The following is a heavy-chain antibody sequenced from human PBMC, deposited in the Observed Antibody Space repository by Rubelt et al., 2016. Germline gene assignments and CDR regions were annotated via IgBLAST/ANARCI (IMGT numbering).Heavy chain of an antibody. Sequence: EVQLVESGGGVVQPGGSLRLSCAASGFTFSNYAMSWVRQAPGKGLAWVSRIKGDGSRTGYADFVKGRFTVSRDNARNTLYLEMNSLRAEDTAVYYCARDSYSSAPYWGQGTLVTVSS. V-gene: IGHV3-74*01. CDR3: ARDSYSSAPY. CDR1: GFTFSNYA. D-gene: IGHD6-25*01. CDR2: IKGDGSRT. J-gene: IGHJ4*02.